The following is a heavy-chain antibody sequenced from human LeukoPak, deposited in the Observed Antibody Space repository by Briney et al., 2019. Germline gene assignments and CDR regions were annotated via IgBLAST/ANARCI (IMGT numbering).Heavy chain of an antibody. V-gene: IGHV4-31*03. CDR2: IYYSGST. J-gene: IGHJ6*03. Sequence: SQTLSLTCTVSGGSISSGGYYWSWIRQHPGKGLEWIGYIYYSGSTYYNPSLKSRVTISVDTSKNQFSLKLSSVTAADTAVYYCARARFEQQPSKVGYMDVWGKGTTVTVSS. CDR1: GGSISSGGYY. D-gene: IGHD6-13*01. CDR3: ARARFEQQPSKVGYMDV.